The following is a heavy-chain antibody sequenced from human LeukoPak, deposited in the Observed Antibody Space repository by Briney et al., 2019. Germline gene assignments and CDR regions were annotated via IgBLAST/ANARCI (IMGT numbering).Heavy chain of an antibody. Sequence: PSETLSLTCAVSGDSISSGGYSWSWIRQPPGKGLGWIGYIYHSGSTYYNPSLKSRVTISVDRSKNQFSLKLSSVTAADTAVYYCARVGMIVVVIDYWGQGTLVTVSS. J-gene: IGHJ4*02. V-gene: IGHV4-30-2*01. CDR2: IYHSGST. CDR3: ARVGMIVVVIDY. D-gene: IGHD3-22*01. CDR1: GDSISSGGYS.